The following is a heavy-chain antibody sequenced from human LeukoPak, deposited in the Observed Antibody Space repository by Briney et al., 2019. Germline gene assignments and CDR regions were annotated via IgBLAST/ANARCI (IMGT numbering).Heavy chain of an antibody. Sequence: SETLSLTCTVSGGSIISSDYHWGWVRQPPGKGLEWIGTISYSGNTDYNPSLRSRVAVSVDTSNNQFSLRLSSVTAADTAVYHCARHCCTGPSKRVFDFWGQGTMVTVSS. V-gene: IGHV4-39*01. CDR3: ARHCCTGPSKRVFDF. CDR1: GGSIISSDYH. D-gene: IGHD2-8*02. CDR2: ISYSGNT. J-gene: IGHJ3*01.